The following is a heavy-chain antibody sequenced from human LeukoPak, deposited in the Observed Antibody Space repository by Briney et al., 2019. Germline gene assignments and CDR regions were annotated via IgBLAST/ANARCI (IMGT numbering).Heavy chain of an antibody. CDR1: GFTFSDHY. CDR3: ARESSTMVRGVIRAFDI. CDR2: TRNKANSYTT. D-gene: IGHD3-10*01. J-gene: IGHJ3*02. Sequence: GGSLRLSCAASGFTFSDHYMDWVRQAPGKGLEWVGRTRNKANSYTTEYAASVKGRFTISRDDSKNSLYLQMNSLKTEDTAVYYCARESSTMVRGVIRAFDIWGQGTMVTVSS. V-gene: IGHV3-72*01.